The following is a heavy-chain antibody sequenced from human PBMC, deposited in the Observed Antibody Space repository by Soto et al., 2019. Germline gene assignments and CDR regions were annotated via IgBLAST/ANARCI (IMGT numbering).Heavy chain of an antibody. CDR2: IWYDGSNK. Sequence: GALRLSCAASGFTFSSYGMHWVHEAPGKGLGWVAVIWYDGSNKYYADSVKGRFTISRDNARNSFYLQMNSLRAEDTAVYYCARGDYYDRSGPCSDAFDIWGRGTMVTVSS. V-gene: IGHV3-33*03. CDR1: GFTFSSYG. J-gene: IGHJ3*02. CDR3: ARGDYYDRSGPCSDAFDI. D-gene: IGHD3-22*01.